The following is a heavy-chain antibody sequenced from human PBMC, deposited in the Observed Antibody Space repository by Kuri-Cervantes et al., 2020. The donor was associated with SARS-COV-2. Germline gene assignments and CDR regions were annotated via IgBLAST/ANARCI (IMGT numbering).Heavy chain of an antibody. CDR3: ARDDTFGGVSAHY. Sequence: SETLSLTCNVVGGSISSYYWSWIRQPPGKGLEWIGYIYYSGSTNYNPSLKSRVTISVDTSKNQFSLKLSSVTAADTAVYYCARDDTFGGVSAHYWGQGTLVTVSS. CDR1: GGSISSYY. V-gene: IGHV4-59*08. CDR2: IYYSGST. D-gene: IGHD3-16*01. J-gene: IGHJ4*02.